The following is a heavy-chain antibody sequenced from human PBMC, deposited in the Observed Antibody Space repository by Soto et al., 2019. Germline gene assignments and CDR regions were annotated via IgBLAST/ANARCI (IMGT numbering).Heavy chain of an antibody. V-gene: IGHV3-30*18. CDR1: GFTFSSYG. CDR3: AKEGGAAELDY. Sequence: GGSLRLSCAASGFTFSSYGMHWVRQAPGKGLEWVAVISDDGSNKYYADSVKGRFTISRDNSKNTLYLQMNSLRAEDTAVYYCAKEGGAAELDYWGQGTLVTVS. CDR2: ISDDGSNK. D-gene: IGHD6-13*01. J-gene: IGHJ4*02.